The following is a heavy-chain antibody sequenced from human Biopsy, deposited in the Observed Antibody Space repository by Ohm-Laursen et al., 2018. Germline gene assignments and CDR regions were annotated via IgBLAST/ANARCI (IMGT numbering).Heavy chain of an antibody. CDR2: IYNTGDT. J-gene: IGHJ2*01. CDR1: GGSITSYS. Sequence: SDTLSLTCTVSGGSITSYSWSWIRQPPGKGLEPIGYIYNTGDTTYNPSLQSRVTISLDTSNNQLSLRVRSVTAADAAVYYCARRSAANWYFNLWGRGTLVTVSS. D-gene: IGHD6-25*01. V-gene: IGHV4-59*08. CDR3: ARRSAANWYFNL.